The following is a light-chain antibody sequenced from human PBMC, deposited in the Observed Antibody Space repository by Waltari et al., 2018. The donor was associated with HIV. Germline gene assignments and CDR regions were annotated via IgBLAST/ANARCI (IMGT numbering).Light chain of an antibody. CDR1: RSVSSY. CDR3: QQRSNWSYT. CDR2: DAS. J-gene: IGKJ2*01. Sequence: EIVLTQSPATLSLSPGEIATLSCRASRSVSSYLAWYQQKPGQAPRLLIYDASNRATGIPARFSGSGSGTDFTLTISSLEPEDFAVYYCQQRSNWSYTFGQGTKLEIK. V-gene: IGKV3-11*01.